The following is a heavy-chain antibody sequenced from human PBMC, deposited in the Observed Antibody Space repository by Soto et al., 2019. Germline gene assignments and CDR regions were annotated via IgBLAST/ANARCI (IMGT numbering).Heavy chain of an antibody. J-gene: IGHJ5*02. CDR3: ARGRNWFDP. CDR1: GGSISSSSYY. CDR2: IYYSGST. Sequence: PSETLSLTCTVSGGSISSSSYYWGWIRQPPGKGLEWIGSIYYSGSTYYNPSLKSRVTIYVDTSKNQFSLKLTSVTAADTAVHYCARGRNWFDPWGQGNLVTVSS. V-gene: IGHV4-39*01.